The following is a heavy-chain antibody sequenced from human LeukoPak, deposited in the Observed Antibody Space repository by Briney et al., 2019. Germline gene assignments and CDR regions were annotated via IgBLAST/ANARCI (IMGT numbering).Heavy chain of an antibody. V-gene: IGHV4-39*01. Sequence: PSETLSLTCTVSGGSISSRSHYWGWIRHPPGKGLECIGSINYSGNTYYTPSLKSRVTISVDTSKNQFSLKLTSVTAADTSVFYCARLLGGSSWFDYWGQGTLVTVS. CDR3: ARLLGGSSWFDY. J-gene: IGHJ4*02. CDR2: INYSGNT. CDR1: GGSISSRSHY. D-gene: IGHD6-13*01.